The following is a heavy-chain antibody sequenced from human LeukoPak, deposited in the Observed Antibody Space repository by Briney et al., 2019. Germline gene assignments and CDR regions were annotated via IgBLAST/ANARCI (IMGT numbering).Heavy chain of an antibody. V-gene: IGHV1-46*01. CDR2: INPSGGST. CDR1: GYTFTSYY. CDR3: ARGNVMTTVPPYYFDY. Sequence: ASVKVSCKASGYTFTSYYMHWVRQAPGQGLEWMGIINPSGGSTSYAQKFQGRVTMTRDTSTSTVYVELSSLRSEDTAVYYCARGNVMTTVPPYYFDYWGQGTLVTVSS. D-gene: IGHD4-17*01. J-gene: IGHJ4*02.